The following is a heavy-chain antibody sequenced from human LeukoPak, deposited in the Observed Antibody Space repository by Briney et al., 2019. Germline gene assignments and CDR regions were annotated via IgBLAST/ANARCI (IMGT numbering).Heavy chain of an antibody. CDR1: GGSISGYY. V-gene: IGHV4-59*08. J-gene: IGHJ4*02. CDR2: IYYSGST. CDR3: ARHADSSSWYLGFDY. Sequence: PSETLSLTCTVSGGSISGYYWSWIRQPPGKGLEWIGYIYYSGSTNYNPSLKSRVTISVDTSKNQFSLKLSSVTAADTAVYYCARHADSSSWYLGFDYWGQGTLVTVSS. D-gene: IGHD6-13*01.